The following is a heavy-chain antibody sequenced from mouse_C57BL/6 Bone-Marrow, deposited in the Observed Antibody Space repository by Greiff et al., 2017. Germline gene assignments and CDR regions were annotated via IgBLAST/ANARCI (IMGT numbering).Heavy chain of an antibody. J-gene: IGHJ4*01. Sequence: QVTLKVSGPGILQSSQTLSLTCSFSGFSLSTSGMGVSWIRQPAGKGLEWLAHNYWDDDKRYNPSLKGRLTISKDTSRNQVFLKITIVDTADTATYYCARREGYGYDDYYAMDYWGQGTSVTVSS. CDR2: NYWDDDK. CDR1: GFSLSTSGMG. D-gene: IGHD2-2*01. CDR3: ARREGYGYDDYYAMDY. V-gene: IGHV8-12*01.